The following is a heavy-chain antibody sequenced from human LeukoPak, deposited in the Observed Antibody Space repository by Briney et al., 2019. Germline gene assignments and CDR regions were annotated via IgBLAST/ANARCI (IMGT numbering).Heavy chain of an antibody. D-gene: IGHD1-1*01. CDR3: ARADHNYWNAFDI. J-gene: IGHJ3*02. CDR2: MNPNSGNK. Sequence: DSVKVSCKASGYSITSDDINWVRQATGQGLEWMGWMNPNSGNKGYAQKFQGRFSITRDTSTNTAYMELSSLRSEDTAVYYCARADHNYWNAFDIWGQGTLVTVSS. CDR1: GYSITSDD. V-gene: IGHV1-8*03.